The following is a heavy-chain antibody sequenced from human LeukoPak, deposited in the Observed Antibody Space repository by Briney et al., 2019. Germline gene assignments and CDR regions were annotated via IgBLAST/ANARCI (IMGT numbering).Heavy chain of an antibody. Sequence: SETLSLTCTVSGGSISSSSYSWGWIRQPPGKGLEWIGSIYYSGSTYYNPSLKSRVTISVDTSKNQFSLKLSSVTAADTAVYYCARGIKGYDSSGYYYVLFDPWGQGTLVTVSS. J-gene: IGHJ5*02. CDR3: ARGIKGYDSSGYYYVLFDP. CDR1: GGSISSSSYS. CDR2: IYYSGST. V-gene: IGHV4-39*07. D-gene: IGHD3-22*01.